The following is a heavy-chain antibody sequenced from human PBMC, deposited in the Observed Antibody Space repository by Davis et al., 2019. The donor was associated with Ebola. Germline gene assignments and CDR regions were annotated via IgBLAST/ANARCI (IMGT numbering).Heavy chain of an antibody. D-gene: IGHD6-13*01. V-gene: IGHV1-8*01. CDR2: INPHNGNT. CDR3: ARVLYSSSPPYDD. J-gene: IGHJ4*02. Sequence: AASVKVSCKASGYTFTSYDINWVRQATGQGLEWMGWINPHNGNTNYAQNVQGRVTITRDTSASTAYMELSSLRSEDTAVYYCARVLYSSSPPYDDWGQGTLVTVSS. CDR1: GYTFTSYD.